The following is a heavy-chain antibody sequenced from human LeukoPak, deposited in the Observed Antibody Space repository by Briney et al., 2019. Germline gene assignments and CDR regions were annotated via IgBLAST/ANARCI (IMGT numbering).Heavy chain of an antibody. J-gene: IGHJ4*02. CDR1: GGSISSYY. D-gene: IGHD3-22*01. CDR2: IYYSGST. V-gene: IGHV4-59*01. Sequence: SETLSLTCTVSGGSISSYYWSWIRQPPGKGLEWIGYIYYSGSTNYNPSLKSRVTISVDTSKNQFSLKLSSVTAADTAVYYCARHRNAYYDSDPLQFDYWGQGTLVTVSS. CDR3: ARHRNAYYDSDPLQFDY.